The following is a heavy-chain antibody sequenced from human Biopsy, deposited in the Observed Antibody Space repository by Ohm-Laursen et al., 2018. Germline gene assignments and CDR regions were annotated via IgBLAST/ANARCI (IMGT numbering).Heavy chain of an antibody. J-gene: IGHJ6*02. Sequence: GTLSFTCTVSGGSIGSFFWSWIRQPPGKGLEWIGYIYYSGSINSNPSLKGRVTISLDPSKNQFTLKLSSVTAADPAVYYCASMPAAIHEPNYSYYGMHVWGQGTTVTVSS. CDR2: IYYSGSI. V-gene: IGHV4-59*08. CDR1: GGSIGSFF. D-gene: IGHD2-2*02. CDR3: ASMPAAIHEPNYSYYGMHV.